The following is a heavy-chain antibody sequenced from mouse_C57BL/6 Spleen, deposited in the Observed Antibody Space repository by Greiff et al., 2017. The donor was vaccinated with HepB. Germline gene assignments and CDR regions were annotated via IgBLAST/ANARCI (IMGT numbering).Heavy chain of an antibody. Sequence: VQLVESGEGLVKPGGSLKLSCAASGFTFSSYAMSWVRQTPEKRLEWVAYISSGGDYIYYADTVKGRFTIARDNARNTLYLQMSSLKSEDTAMYYCTRDNDYDVGYWYFDVWGTGTTVTVSS. CDR3: TRDNDYDVGYWYFDV. V-gene: IGHV5-9-1*02. J-gene: IGHJ1*03. CDR1: GFTFSSYA. D-gene: IGHD2-4*01. CDR2: ISSGGDYI.